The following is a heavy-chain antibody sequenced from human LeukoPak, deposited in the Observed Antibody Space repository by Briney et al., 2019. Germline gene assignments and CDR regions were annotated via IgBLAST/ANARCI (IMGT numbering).Heavy chain of an antibody. CDR2: ISHSGGS. D-gene: IGHD3-10*01. V-gene: IGHV4-34*01. J-gene: IGHJ6*02. Sequence: SETLSLTCDVYGGFFRGYYWGWIRQPPGRGLEWIGEISHSGGSNYNPFLKSRVAISVDTSKNQFSLKLNSVTAANTAVYYCARGRLGTMIRGAYYYGMDVWGQGTTVTVSS. CDR1: GGFFRGYY. CDR3: ARGRLGTMIRGAYYYGMDV.